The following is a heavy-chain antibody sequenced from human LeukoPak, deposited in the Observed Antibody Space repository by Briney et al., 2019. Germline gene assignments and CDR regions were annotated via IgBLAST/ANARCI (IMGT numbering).Heavy chain of an antibody. D-gene: IGHD1-26*01. CDR3: ARGGSYLSAFDI. Sequence: PGGSLRLSCAASGFTVSSNYMSWVRQAPGKGLEWVSIIYSGGSTFYADSVRGRFTISRDNSKNTLYLQMNSLRAEDTAVYYCARGGSYLSAFDIWGQGTMVTVSS. V-gene: IGHV3-53*01. CDR1: GFTVSSNY. CDR2: IYSGGST. J-gene: IGHJ3*02.